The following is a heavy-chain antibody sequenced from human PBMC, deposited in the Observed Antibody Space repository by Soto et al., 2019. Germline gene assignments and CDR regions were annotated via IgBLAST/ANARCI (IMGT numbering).Heavy chain of an antibody. CDR2: IYYSGST. Sequence: QLQLQESGPGLVKPSETLSLTCTVSGDSISSRSYYWGWIRQPPGKGLEWIGNIYYSGSTYYNPSLKSRITISLDMSKDQLSLKLRSVTAADTAVYYCARLGMGFDWPRDAFDVWGQGTMVTVSS. D-gene: IGHD3-9*01. V-gene: IGHV4-39*01. CDR3: ARLGMGFDWPRDAFDV. CDR1: GDSISSRSYY. J-gene: IGHJ3*01.